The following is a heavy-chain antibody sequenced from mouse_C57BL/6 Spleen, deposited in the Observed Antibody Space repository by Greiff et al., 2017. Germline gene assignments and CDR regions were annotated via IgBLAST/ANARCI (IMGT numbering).Heavy chain of an antibody. D-gene: IGHD1-1*01. CDR3: ARNYYGSSYRYFDV. J-gene: IGHJ1*03. CDR1: GYAFSSSW. Sequence: VQLQQSGPELVKPGASVKISCKASGYAFSSSWMNWVKQRPGKGLEWIGRIYPGAGDTNYNGKFKGQATLPADKSSSTAYMQLSSLTSEDSAVYFCARNYYGSSYRYFDVWGTGTTVTVSS. V-gene: IGHV1-82*01. CDR2: IYPGAGDT.